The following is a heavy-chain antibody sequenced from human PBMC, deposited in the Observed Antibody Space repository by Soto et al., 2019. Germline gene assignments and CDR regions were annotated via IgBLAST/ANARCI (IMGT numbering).Heavy chain of an antibody. Sequence: ASVKVSCKASGYIFPGYYMHWVRQAPGQGLEWMGWINPNSGGTNYAQKLQGWVTMTRDTSISTAYMELSRLRSDDTAVYYCARGRYCISTSCLSPYYYGMDVWG. CDR3: ARGRYCISTSCLSPYYYGMDV. CDR2: INPNSGGT. CDR1: GYIFPGYY. D-gene: IGHD2-2*01. J-gene: IGHJ6*02. V-gene: IGHV1-2*04.